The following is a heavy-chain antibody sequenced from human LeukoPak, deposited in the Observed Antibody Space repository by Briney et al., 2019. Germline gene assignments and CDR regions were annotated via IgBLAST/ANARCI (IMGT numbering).Heavy chain of an antibody. D-gene: IGHD3-22*01. J-gene: IGHJ3*02. Sequence: SETLSLTCTVSGGSISSYYWSWIRQPPGKGLEWIGYIYYSGSTNYNPSPKSRVTISVDTSKNQFSLKLSSVTAADTAVYYCASYYDSSGYYDAFDIWGQGTMVTVSS. CDR3: ASYYDSSGYYDAFDI. V-gene: IGHV4-59*01. CDR1: GGSISSYY. CDR2: IYYSGST.